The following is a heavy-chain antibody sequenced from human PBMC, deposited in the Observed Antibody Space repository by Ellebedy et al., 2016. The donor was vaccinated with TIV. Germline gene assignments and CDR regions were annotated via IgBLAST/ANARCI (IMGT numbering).Heavy chain of an antibody. CDR3: ARDPGGGGDYGDNCFDP. CDR1: GFTVSTYF. J-gene: IGHJ5*02. CDR2: IYNDGGT. V-gene: IGHV3-66*01. D-gene: IGHD4-17*01. Sequence: GESLKISCAASGFTVSTYFMNWVRQTPGKGLEWVSVIYNDGGTNYTDSVKGRFTISRDSSKNTLYLQMNSLSVEDTAVYYWARDPGGGGDYGDNCFDPWGQGTLVTVSS.